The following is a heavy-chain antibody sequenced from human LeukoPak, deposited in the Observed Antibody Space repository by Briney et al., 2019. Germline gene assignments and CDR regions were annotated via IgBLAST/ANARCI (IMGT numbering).Heavy chain of an antibody. CDR2: IKHRGRS. CDR3: ARVVGATSIDY. V-gene: IGHV4-38-2*02. D-gene: IGHD2-15*01. J-gene: IGHJ4*02. Sequence: SETLSLTCSVSGSSISSDYYWGWVRQPPGKGLEWIGSIKHRGRSYYNPSLKSRVTISVDTSKDQFSLQLSSVTAADTAVYYCARVVGATSIDYWGQGILVTVSS. CDR1: GSSISSDYY.